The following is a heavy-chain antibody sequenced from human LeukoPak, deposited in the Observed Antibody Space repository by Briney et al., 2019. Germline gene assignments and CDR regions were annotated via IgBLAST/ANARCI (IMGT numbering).Heavy chain of an antibody. CDR2: ISSSSYI. CDR1: GFTFSSYS. D-gene: IGHD2-2*01. J-gene: IGHJ4*02. Sequence: GGSLRLSCAASGFTFSSYSMNWVRQAPGKGLEWVSSISSSSYIYYADSVKGRFTISRDNANNSLFLQMSSLSAGDTAVYYCARESRTSSSYWGQGTLVTVST. V-gene: IGHV3-21*01. CDR3: ARESRTSSSY.